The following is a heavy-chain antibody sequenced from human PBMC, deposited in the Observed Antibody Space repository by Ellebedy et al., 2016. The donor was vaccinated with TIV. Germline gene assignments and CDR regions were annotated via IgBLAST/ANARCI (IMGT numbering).Heavy chain of an antibody. CDR2: IYSGGST. Sequence: GESLKISCAASGFTVSSNYMSWVRQAPGKGLEWVSVIYSGGSTYYADSVKGRFTISRDNSKNTLYLQMNSLRAEDTAVYYCARLDAIVAVKSLDYWGQGTQVTVSS. V-gene: IGHV3-66*01. CDR3: ARLDAIVAVKSLDY. CDR1: GFTVSSNY. J-gene: IGHJ4*02. D-gene: IGHD2-2*01.